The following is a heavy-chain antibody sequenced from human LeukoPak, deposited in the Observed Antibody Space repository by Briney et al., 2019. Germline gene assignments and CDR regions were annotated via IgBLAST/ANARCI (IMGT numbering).Heavy chain of an antibody. CDR2: IWYDGSNK. CDR1: GFTFSSYG. J-gene: IGHJ6*03. CDR3: AKGAYSSPDYYMDV. V-gene: IGHV3-33*06. D-gene: IGHD4-11*01. Sequence: GGSLRLSCAASGFTFSSYGMHWVRQAPGKGLGWVAVIWYDGSNKYYADSVKGRFTISRDNSKNTLYLQMNSLRAEDTAVYYCAKGAYSSPDYYMDVWGKGTTVTVSS.